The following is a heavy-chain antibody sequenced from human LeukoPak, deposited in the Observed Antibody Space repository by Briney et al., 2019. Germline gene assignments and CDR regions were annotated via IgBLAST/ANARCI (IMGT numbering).Heavy chain of an antibody. D-gene: IGHD2-2*01. CDR3: AKDPSPGICSSTSCFYYFDY. V-gene: IGHV3-9*01. CDR2: ISWNSGSI. J-gene: IGHJ4*02. CDR1: GFTFSSYW. Sequence: PGGSLRLSCEASGFTFSSYWMTWVRQAPGKGLEWVSGISWNSGSIGYADSVKGRFTISRDNAKNSLYLQMNSLRAEDTALYYCAKDPSPGICSSTSCFYYFDYWGQGTLVTVSS.